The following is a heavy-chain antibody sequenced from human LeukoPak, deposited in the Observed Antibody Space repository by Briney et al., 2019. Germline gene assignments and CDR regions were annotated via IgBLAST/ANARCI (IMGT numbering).Heavy chain of an antibody. CDR2: IYSGGST. D-gene: IGHD6-13*01. Sequence: GGSLRLSCAASGFTVSSNYMSWVRQAPGKGLEWVSVIYSGGSTYYADSVKGRFTISRDNSKNTLYLQMNSLRAEDTAVYYCARVNSRYCYGMDVWGQGTTVTVSS. CDR1: GFTVSSNY. V-gene: IGHV3-53*01. CDR3: ARVNSRYCYGMDV. J-gene: IGHJ6*02.